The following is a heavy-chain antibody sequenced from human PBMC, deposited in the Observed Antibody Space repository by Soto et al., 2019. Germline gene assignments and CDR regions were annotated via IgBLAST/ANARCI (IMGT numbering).Heavy chain of an antibody. CDR1: GGSISSYY. CDR3: AKTMGDCSGGRCYGAYAMDV. J-gene: IGHJ6*02. V-gene: IGHV4-59*01. CDR2: IYYSGST. Sequence: PSETLSLTCTVSGGSISSYYWSWIRQPPGKGLEWIGYIYYSGSTNYNPSLKSRVTISVDTSKNQFSLKLSSVTAADTAVYYCAKTMGDCSGGRCYGAYAMDVWGQGTTVTVSS. D-gene: IGHD2-15*01.